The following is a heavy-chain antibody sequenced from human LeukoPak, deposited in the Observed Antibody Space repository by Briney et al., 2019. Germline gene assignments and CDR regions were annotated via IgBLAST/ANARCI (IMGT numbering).Heavy chain of an antibody. CDR3: ARAIVATGIDY. CDR1: GFTFSSYA. CDR2: ISYDGSNK. V-gene: IGHV3-30-3*01. D-gene: IGHD5-12*01. J-gene: IGHJ4*02. Sequence: GRSLRLSCAASGFTFSSYAMHWVRQAPGKGLEWVAVISYDGSNKYYADSVKGRFTISRDNSKNTLYLQMSSLRAEDTAVYYCARAIVATGIDYWGQGTLVTVSS.